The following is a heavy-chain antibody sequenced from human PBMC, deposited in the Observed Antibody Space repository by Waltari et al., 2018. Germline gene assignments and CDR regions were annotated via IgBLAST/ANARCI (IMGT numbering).Heavy chain of an antibody. CDR2: IRYDGSNK. CDR1: GFTFSRYG. J-gene: IGHJ3*02. Sequence: QVQLVESGGGVVQPGGSLRLSCAASGFTFSRYGLRWCRQAPGKGLEWVAFIRYDGSNKYYADSVKGRFTISRDNSKNTLYLQMNSLRAEDTAVYYCAKTQLWFGELPHDAFDIWGQGTMVTVSS. D-gene: IGHD3-10*01. V-gene: IGHV3-30*02. CDR3: AKTQLWFGELPHDAFDI.